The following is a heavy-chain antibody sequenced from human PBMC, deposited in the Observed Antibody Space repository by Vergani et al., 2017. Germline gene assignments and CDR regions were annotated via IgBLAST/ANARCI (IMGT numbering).Heavy chain of an antibody. D-gene: IGHD2-2*01. CDR1: GYTFTAYY. J-gene: IGHJ6*02. V-gene: IGHV1-2*02. Sequence: QVQLVQTGTEVKKPGASVKVSCKASGYTFTAYYMHWVRQAPGQGLEWMGWLNPNTGDIKYSQKFQGRVTMTRGTSISTAYMELSSLRSDDTAVYYCARDPDIVVVPAAPYYYYYYGMDVWGQGTTVTVSS. CDR2: LNPNTGDI. CDR3: ARDPDIVVVPAAPYYYYYYGMDV.